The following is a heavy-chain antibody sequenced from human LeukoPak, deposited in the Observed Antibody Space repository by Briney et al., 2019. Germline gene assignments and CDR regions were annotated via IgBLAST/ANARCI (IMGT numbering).Heavy chain of an antibody. CDR1: GFIFRYDW. Sequence: PGGSLRLSCAASGFIFRYDWMYWVRQALGKGRVWVSRINSGGSITNYADSVKGRFTISRDNALNTLYLQMNSLRAEDTAVYYCTRGWSWAFDIWGQGTMVTVSS. CDR3: TRGWSWAFDI. J-gene: IGHJ3*02. CDR2: INSGGSIT. D-gene: IGHD6-13*01. V-gene: IGHV3-74*01.